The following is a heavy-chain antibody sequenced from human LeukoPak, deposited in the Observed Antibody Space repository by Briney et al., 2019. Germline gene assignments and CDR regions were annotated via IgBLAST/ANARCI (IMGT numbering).Heavy chain of an antibody. J-gene: IGHJ4*02. CDR3: ARHLKSVPMISY. CDR2: IYYSGST. V-gene: IGHV4-39*01. D-gene: IGHD3-16*01. Sequence: SETLSLTCTVSGGSISSSSYYWGWIRQPPGKGLEWIGSIYYSGSTYYNPSLKSRVTISVDTSKNQFSLKLSSVTAADTAVYYCARHLKSVPMISYWGQGTLVTVSS. CDR1: GGSISSSSYY.